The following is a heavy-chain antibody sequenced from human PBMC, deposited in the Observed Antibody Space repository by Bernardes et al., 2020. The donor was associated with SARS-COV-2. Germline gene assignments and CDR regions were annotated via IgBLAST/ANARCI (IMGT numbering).Heavy chain of an antibody. CDR3: GTDRDLILFDF. CDR2: ISHTGGIT. J-gene: IGHJ4*02. CDR1: GFDFSTYA. Sequence: GGSLRLSCVASGFDFSTYAVHWVRQAPGKGLEWVSRISHTGGITFDADSVKGRFTISRDNAKNTVFLQMNSLRAEDTAIYYCGTDRDLILFDFWGQGTLVTVSS. V-gene: IGHV3-64*04. D-gene: IGHD3-3*01.